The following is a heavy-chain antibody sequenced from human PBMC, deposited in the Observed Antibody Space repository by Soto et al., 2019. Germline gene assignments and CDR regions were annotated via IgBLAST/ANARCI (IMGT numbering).Heavy chain of an antibody. CDR2: ISAYNGNT. V-gene: IGHV1-18*01. CDR3: ARNPLGYCSGGSCPNNRFDP. CDR1: GYTFTSYG. J-gene: IGHJ5*02. D-gene: IGHD2-15*01. Sequence: ASVKVSCKASGYTFTSYGISWVRQAPGQGLEWMGWISAYNGNTNYAQKLQGRVTMTTDTSTSTAYMELRSLRSDDTAVHYCARNPLGYCSGGSCPNNRFDPWGQGTLVTVSS.